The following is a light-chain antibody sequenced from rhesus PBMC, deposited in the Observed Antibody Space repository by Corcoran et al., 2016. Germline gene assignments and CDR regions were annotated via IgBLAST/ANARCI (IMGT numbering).Light chain of an antibody. V-gene: IGKV1-22*01. J-gene: IGKJ2*01. CDR3: QQYSSRPYS. Sequence: DIQMTQSPSSLSVSVGDTVTITCRASQGISSWLAWYQQKPGKGPKLLIYKASSLQSGVPSRFSGSGSGTEFTLTISSLESEEFATYYCQQYSSRPYSFGQGTKVEIK. CDR1: QGISSW. CDR2: KAS.